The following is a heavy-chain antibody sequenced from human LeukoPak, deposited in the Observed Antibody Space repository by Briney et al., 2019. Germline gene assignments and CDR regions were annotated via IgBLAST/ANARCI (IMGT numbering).Heavy chain of an antibody. Sequence: GSLRLSCAASGFTFSSYWMSWVRQPPGKGLEWIGEINHSGSTNYNPSLKSRVTISVDTSKNQFSLKLSSVTAADTAVYYCARQRYYYGSGSYYNSWILDYWGQGTLVTVSS. V-gene: IGHV4-34*01. J-gene: IGHJ4*02. CDR3: ARQRYYYGSGSYYNSWILDY. CDR2: INHSGST. CDR1: GFTFSSYW. D-gene: IGHD3-10*01.